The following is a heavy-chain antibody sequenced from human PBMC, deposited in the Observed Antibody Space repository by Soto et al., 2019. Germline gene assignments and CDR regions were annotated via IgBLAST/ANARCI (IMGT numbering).Heavy chain of an antibody. CDR3: ARAKEYTSSSGMDV. CDR1: GDSVSSNSAA. Sequence: SQTLSLTCAISGDSVSSNSAAWNWIRQSPSRGLEWLGRTYYRSKWYSDYAVSVKSRITINPDTSKNQFSLQLNSVTPEDTAVYDCARAKEYTSSSGMDVWGQGTTVTVSS. V-gene: IGHV6-1*01. D-gene: IGHD6-6*01. CDR2: TYYRSKWYS. J-gene: IGHJ6*02.